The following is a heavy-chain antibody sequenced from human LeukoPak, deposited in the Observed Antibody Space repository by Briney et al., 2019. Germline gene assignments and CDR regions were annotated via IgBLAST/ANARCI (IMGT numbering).Heavy chain of an antibody. V-gene: IGHV4-38-2*02. D-gene: IGHD3-9*01. J-gene: IGHJ3*02. Sequence: SETLSLTCNVSGSSINSDCYWGWIRQPPGEGLEWIGNVYHSGSTYYNPSLKSRVTISIHTSKNQLSLRLNSVTATDTAVYYCARSDWYLRGDAFDIWGQGTRVIVSS. CDR2: VYHSGST. CDR3: ARSDWYLRGDAFDI. CDR1: GSSINSDCY.